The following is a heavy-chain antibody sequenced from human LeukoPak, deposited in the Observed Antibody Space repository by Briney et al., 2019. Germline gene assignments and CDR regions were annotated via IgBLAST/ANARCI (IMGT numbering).Heavy chain of an antibody. CDR3: SRSHFDYDILTGHDY. Sequence: GESLRISCKGSGYSSTTYWISWVRQMSGKGLEWMGTIDPSDSYTKYSPTFQGHVTISADKSISTAYLQWSSLKASDSAVVYCSRSHFDYDILTGHDYWGQGTLVTVCS. D-gene: IGHD3-9*01. V-gene: IGHV5-10-1*01. J-gene: IGHJ4*02. CDR1: GYSSTTYW. CDR2: IDPSDSYT.